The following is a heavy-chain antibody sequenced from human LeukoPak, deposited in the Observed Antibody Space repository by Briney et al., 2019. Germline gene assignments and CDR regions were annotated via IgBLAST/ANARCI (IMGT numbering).Heavy chain of an antibody. Sequence: GGSLRLSCAASGFTFNYFSVNWVRQAPGKGLEGVSYISSSSNTIYYAASVKGRFTISRDNARNSLYLQMNSLRDEDTAVYYCAKAASGNWNDVSDYWGQGTLVTVSS. V-gene: IGHV3-48*02. D-gene: IGHD1-20*01. J-gene: IGHJ4*02. CDR3: AKAASGNWNDVSDY. CDR1: GFTFNYFS. CDR2: ISSSSNTI.